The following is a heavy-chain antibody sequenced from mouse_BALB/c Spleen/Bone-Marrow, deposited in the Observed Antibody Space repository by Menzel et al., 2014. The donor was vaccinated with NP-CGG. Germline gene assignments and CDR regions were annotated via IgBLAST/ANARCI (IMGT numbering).Heavy chain of an antibody. J-gene: IGHJ4*01. CDR3: ARTRWVPYAMDY. Sequence: QVQLKESGPEVVRPGVSVKISCKGSGYTFTDYAMHWVKQSHAKSLEWVGVISTYNGNTNYNQKFKGKATMTVDESSSTAYKERARLTSEDAAIYYCARTRWVPYAMDYWGQGTSVTGSS. D-gene: IGHD1-1*02. CDR2: ISTYNGNT. CDR1: GYTFTDYA. V-gene: IGHV1-67*01.